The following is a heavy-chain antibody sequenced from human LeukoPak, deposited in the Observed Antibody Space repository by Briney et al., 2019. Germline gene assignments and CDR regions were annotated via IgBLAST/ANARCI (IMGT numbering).Heavy chain of an antibody. CDR3: ARHSGRGYDSPFDY. V-gene: IGHV4-59*01. CDR1: GGSISSYY. Sequence: SETLSLTCTVSGGSISSYYWSWIRQPPGKGLEWIGYISYTRSTNYNPSLKSRVTISVDTSKNQFSLKLSSVTAADTAVYHCARHSGRGYDSPFDYWGQGTLVTVSS. D-gene: IGHD5-12*01. CDR2: ISYTRST. J-gene: IGHJ4*02.